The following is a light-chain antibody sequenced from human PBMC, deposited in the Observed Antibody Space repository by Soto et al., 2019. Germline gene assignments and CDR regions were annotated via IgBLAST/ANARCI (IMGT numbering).Light chain of an antibody. J-gene: IGKJ2*01. CDR2: GAS. V-gene: IGKV3-20*01. Sequence: EIVLTQSPGTLSLSPGERATLSCRASQSVSSNYLAWYQQKPGQAPRLLIYGASSRATGIPDRFSGSGSGTDFTLNISRLEPEDFAVYYCQHYGRSAYTCGQGTTLEIK. CDR1: QSVSSNY. CDR3: QHYGRSAYT.